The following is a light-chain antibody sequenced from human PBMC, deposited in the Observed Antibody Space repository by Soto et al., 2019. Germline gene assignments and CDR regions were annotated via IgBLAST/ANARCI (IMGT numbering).Light chain of an antibody. Sequence: EIVLTQSPGTLSLSPGETATLSCRASQTGDSRYLAWYQQKRGQAPRLLIYAASSRATGVPDRFSGSGSGTDFTLTIRRLEPEDFAVYYCQQYHNWPAFGQGTKVDIK. CDR2: AAS. CDR3: QQYHNWPA. V-gene: IGKV3-20*01. J-gene: IGKJ1*01. CDR1: QTGDSRY.